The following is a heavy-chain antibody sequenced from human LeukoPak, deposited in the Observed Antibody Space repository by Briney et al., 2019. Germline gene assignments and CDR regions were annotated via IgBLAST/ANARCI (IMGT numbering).Heavy chain of an antibody. CDR1: GGSFSGYY. Sequence: SETLSLTCAVYGGSFSGYYWSWIRQPPGKGLEWIGEINHSGSTNYNPSLKSRVTISVDTSKNQFSLKLSSVTAADTAVYYCAVGLVSFDYWGQGTLVTVSS. D-gene: IGHD2/OR15-2a*01. CDR2: INHSGST. J-gene: IGHJ4*02. CDR3: AVGLVSFDY. V-gene: IGHV4-34*01.